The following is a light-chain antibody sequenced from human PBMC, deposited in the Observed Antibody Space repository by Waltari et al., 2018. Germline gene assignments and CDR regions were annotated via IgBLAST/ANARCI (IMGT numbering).Light chain of an antibody. CDR1: SSDVGAYDY. V-gene: IGLV2-8*01. CDR2: EGS. CDR3: SSYAGSNNLV. Sequence: QSPLTQPPSASGPPGQSVTISCTGTSSDVGAYDYFSWYQHHPDKAPKPLISEGSKRPSGVPDRFSGSRSGKTASLTVSGLQAEDEADYYCSSYAGSNNLVFGGGTKLTVL. J-gene: IGLJ2*01.